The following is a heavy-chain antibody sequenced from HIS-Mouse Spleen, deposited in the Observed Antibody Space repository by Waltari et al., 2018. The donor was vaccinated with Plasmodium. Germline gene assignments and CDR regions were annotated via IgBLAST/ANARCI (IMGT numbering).Heavy chain of an antibody. Sequence: QLQLQESGPGLVKPSETLSLTCTVSGGSISSSSYYWGWIRQPPGKWLEWIGSIYYSGCTYYNPSLKMRVTISVDTSKNQFSLKLSSVTAADTAVYYCARRGGSYYYFDYWGQGTLVTVSS. D-gene: IGHD1-26*01. CDR1: GGSISSSSYY. V-gene: IGHV4-39*01. CDR3: ARRGGSYYYFDY. CDR2: IYYSGCT. J-gene: IGHJ4*02.